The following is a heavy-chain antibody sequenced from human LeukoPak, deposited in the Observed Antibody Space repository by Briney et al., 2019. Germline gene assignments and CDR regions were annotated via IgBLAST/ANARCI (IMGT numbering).Heavy chain of an antibody. D-gene: IGHD3-10*01. V-gene: IGHV3-30*18. CDR1: GFTFSSYG. CDR3: AKDPSMGYYFDY. Sequence: GGSLRLSCAASGFTFSSYGMHWVRQAPGKGLEWVAVISYDGSNKYYADSVKGRFTISRDNSKNTLYLQMNSLRAEDTAVYYCAKDPSMGYYFDYWGQGTLVTVSS. J-gene: IGHJ4*02. CDR2: ISYDGSNK.